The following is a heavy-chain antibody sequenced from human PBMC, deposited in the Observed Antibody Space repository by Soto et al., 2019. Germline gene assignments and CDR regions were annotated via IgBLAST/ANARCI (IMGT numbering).Heavy chain of an antibody. CDR2: IYYRGSA. J-gene: IGHJ1*01. CDR3: AARFQH. CDR1: GGSVSSTNYY. Sequence: QVQLQESGPGLVKPSETLSLTCTVSGGSVSSTNYYWSWIRQPPGKGLEWIGYIYYRGSANYNPSLKSRVTISLDTSKNQFSLKWSSVTAADTAVYYCAARFQHWGQGTLVTVSS. V-gene: IGHV4-61*01.